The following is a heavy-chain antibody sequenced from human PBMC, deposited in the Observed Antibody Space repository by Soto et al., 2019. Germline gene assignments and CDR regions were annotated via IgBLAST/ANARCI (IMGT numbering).Heavy chain of an antibody. V-gene: IGHV3-23*01. D-gene: IGHD3-9*01. CDR3: LTWSHKVLTGPDGYGMDV. CDR1: GGPFSGCA. CDR2: ISSNGGYT. Sequence: GGSLRLSCAASGGPFSGCALSWVRQAPGGGLEWVSFISSNGGYTNYADSVKGRFSISRDNSNNMLYLQMSSLRAEDSAIYYCLTWSHKVLTGPDGYGMDVWGQGTTVTSP. J-gene: IGHJ6*02.